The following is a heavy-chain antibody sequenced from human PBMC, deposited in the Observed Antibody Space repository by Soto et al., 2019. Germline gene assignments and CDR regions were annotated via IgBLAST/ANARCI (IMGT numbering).Heavy chain of an antibody. CDR1: GFTFSSYW. D-gene: IGHD1-26*01. V-gene: IGHV3-74*01. J-gene: IGHJ5*02. CDR2: SDGDGSSA. CDR3: ARDMHAGFTHYFDP. Sequence: GGSLRLSCAASGFTFSSYWMHWVRQAPGKGLVWVSRSDGDGSSANYADSVKGRFTISRDNTKNTLYLQMNSLRAEDTAVYYCARDMHAGFTHYFDPWGQGTLVTVSS.